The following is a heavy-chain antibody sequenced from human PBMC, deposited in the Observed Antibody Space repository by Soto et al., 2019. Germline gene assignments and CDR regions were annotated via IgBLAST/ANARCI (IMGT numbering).Heavy chain of an antibody. CDR1: GFTFSYYT. CDR3: AAPVPAPTHYDYYDMDV. J-gene: IGHJ6*02. D-gene: IGHD2-2*01. Sequence: EVQLLESGGGLVQPGGSLRLSCVASGFTFSYYTMSWVRQAPGKWLEWVSGISNRGDTIYYADSVKGRCTISRDNFQNTLYLPMNSLRAADTAVYYCAAPVPAPTHYDYYDMDVWGQGTTVTGSS. CDR2: ISNRGDTI. V-gene: IGHV3-23*01.